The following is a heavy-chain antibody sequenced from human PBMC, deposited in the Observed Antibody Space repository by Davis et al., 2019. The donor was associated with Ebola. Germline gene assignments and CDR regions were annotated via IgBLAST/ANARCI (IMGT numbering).Heavy chain of an antibody. CDR3: AKYITTSPSRYFDP. CDR2: SGTGGNT. D-gene: IGHD3-3*01. J-gene: IGHJ5*02. V-gene: IGHV3-23*01. Sequence: GESLKISCAASGFTFNTYAMTWVRQAPGKGLEWVSSSGTGGNTYYADSIKGRFTISRDNSKSTLYLQMNSLRAEDTAIYYCAKYITTSPSRYFDPWGQGILVTVSS. CDR1: GFTFNTYA.